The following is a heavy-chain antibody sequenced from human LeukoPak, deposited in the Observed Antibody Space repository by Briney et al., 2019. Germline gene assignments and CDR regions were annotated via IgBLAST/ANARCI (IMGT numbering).Heavy chain of an antibody. CDR1: GGSISSGGYY. D-gene: IGHD3-10*01. V-gene: IGHV4-31*03. CDR2: IYYSGST. Sequence: SETLSLTCTVSGGSISSGGYYWSWIRQHPGKGLEWIGYIYYSGSTYYNPSLKSRVTISVDTSKNQFSMKLSSVTAADTAVYYRARDRPPLSRGGAFDNWGQGTMVTVSS. J-gene: IGHJ3*02. CDR3: ARDRPPLSRGGAFDN.